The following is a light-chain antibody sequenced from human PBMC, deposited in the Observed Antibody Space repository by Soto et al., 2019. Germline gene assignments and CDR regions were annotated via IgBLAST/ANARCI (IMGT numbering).Light chain of an antibody. CDR2: AAS. V-gene: IGKV1-27*01. CDR1: QAISKY. Sequence: DIQMSQTPPSLSASVGDRVTITCRASQAISKYLAWYQQKPGKVPKLLVYAASTLQSAVPSRFSGSGSGTDFTLTISSLQPEDVATYYCQKYDSAPVFTFGPGTRVDVK. J-gene: IGKJ3*01. CDR3: QKYDSAPVFT.